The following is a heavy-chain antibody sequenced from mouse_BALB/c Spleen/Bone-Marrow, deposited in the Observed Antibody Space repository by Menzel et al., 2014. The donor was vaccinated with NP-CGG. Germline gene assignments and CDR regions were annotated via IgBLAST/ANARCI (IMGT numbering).Heavy chain of an antibody. V-gene: IGHV1-82*01. D-gene: IGHD2-4*01. CDR3: ARMGRLGRGDY. CDR1: GYAFSSSW. CDR2: IYPGDGDT. Sequence: QVHVKQSGPELVKPGASVKISCKASGYAFSSSWMNWVKQRPGQGLEWIGRIYPGDGDTNYNGKFQGKATLTADKSSSTAYMQLSSLTSVVAAVYFGARMGRLGRGDYWGQGTTLTVSS. J-gene: IGHJ2*01.